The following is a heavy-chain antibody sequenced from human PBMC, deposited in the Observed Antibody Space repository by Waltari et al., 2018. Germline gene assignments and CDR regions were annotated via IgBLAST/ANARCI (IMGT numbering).Heavy chain of an antibody. CDR3: VRESGDFDY. J-gene: IGHJ4*02. CDR1: GLIFLTYA. V-gene: IGHV3-30*02. D-gene: IGHD7-27*01. CDR2: IINDGNSK. Sequence: QVQLVESGGGVVQPGGSMRLSCAASGLIFLTYAVNWVRQAPGKGLEWVAYIINDGNSKHYVDSVKGRFTIARDNSKNTLYLQMDSLRAEDTALYYCVRESGDFDYWGQGTLVTVSS.